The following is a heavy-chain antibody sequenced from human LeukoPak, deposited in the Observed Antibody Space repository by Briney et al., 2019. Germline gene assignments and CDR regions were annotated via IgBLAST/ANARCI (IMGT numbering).Heavy chain of an antibody. V-gene: IGHV4-34*01. CDR3: ARGRGRLWFDP. J-gene: IGHJ5*02. D-gene: IGHD3-10*01. CDR2: INHSGST. CDR1: GGSISSYY. Sequence: SETLSLTCTVSGGSISSYYWSWIRQPPGKGLEWIGEINHSGSTNYNPSLKSRVTISVDTSKNQFSLKLSSVTAADTAVYYCARGRGRLWFDPWGQGTLVTVSS.